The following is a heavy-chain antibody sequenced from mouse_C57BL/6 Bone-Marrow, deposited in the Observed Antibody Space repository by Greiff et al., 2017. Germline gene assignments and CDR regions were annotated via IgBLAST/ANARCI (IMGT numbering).Heavy chain of an antibody. CDR1: GFTFSDYY. Sequence: EVKLVESGGGLVQPGGSLKLSCAASGFTFSDYYMYWVRQTPEKRLEWVAYISHGGGSTYYPATVQGPFPISRDNAKNTLYLQMSRLKSEDTAMYYCANNDCYSWFAYWGQGTLVTVSA. D-gene: IGHD2-3*01. CDR3: ANNDCYSWFAY. V-gene: IGHV5-12*01. J-gene: IGHJ3*01. CDR2: ISHGGGST.